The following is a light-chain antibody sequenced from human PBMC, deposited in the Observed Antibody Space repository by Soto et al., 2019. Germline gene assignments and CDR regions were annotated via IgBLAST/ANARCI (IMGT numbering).Light chain of an antibody. CDR1: ISNIGSNY. J-gene: IGLJ1*01. CDR2: RNN. V-gene: IGLV1-47*01. Sequence: QSFLTQPPSSSVTPGQRVTISCSGSISNIGSNYVYWYQQLPGTAPKLLIYRNNQRPSGVPDRFSGSKSGTSASLAISGLRSEDEADYYCAAWDDSLSVIYVFGTGTKVSVL. CDR3: AAWDDSLSVIYV.